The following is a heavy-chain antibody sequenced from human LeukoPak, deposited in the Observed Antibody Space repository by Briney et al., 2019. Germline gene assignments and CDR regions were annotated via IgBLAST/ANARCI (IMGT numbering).Heavy chain of an antibody. CDR1: GGSISSGSYY. V-gene: IGHV4-61*09. CDR3: ARGLPEDCSSTSCFNWFDP. Sequence: SQTLSLTCTVSGGSISSGSYYWSWLRQPAGKGLEWIGYIYYSGSTNYNPSLKSRVTISVDTSKNQFSLKLSSVTAADTAVYYCARGLPEDCSSTSCFNWFDPWGQGTLVTVSS. J-gene: IGHJ5*02. CDR2: IYYSGST. D-gene: IGHD2-2*01.